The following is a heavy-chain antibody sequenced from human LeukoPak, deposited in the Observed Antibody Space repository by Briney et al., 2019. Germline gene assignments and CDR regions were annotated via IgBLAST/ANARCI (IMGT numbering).Heavy chain of an antibody. V-gene: IGHV3-30*02. J-gene: IGHJ6*03. Sequence: PGGSLRLSCGASGFTFSTSAMDWVRQAPGKGLEWVAFLQTDGNTKNYADSVKGRFTISRDNAKNSLYLQMNSLGPEDTAVYYCARDPYSGNYGNYYYYYMDVWGKGTTVTISS. CDR3: ARDPYSGNYGNYYYYYMDV. CDR2: LQTDGNTK. CDR1: GFTFSTSA. D-gene: IGHD1-26*01.